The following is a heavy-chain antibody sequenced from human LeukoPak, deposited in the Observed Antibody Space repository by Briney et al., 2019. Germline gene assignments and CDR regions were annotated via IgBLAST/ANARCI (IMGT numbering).Heavy chain of an antibody. CDR3: TTDEWELHFDY. CDR1: GFTFSNAW. V-gene: IGHV3-15*01. Sequence: GGSLRLSCAASGFTFSNAWMSWVRQAPGKGLEWVGRIKSKTDGGTTDYAAPVKGRFTISRDDSKNTLYLQMTSLKTEDTAVYYCTTDEWELHFDYWGQGTLVTVSS. J-gene: IGHJ4*02. D-gene: IGHD1-26*01. CDR2: IKSKTDGGTT.